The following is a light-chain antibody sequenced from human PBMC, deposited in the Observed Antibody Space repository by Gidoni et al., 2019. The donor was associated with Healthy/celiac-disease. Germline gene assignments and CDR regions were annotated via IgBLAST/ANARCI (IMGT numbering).Light chain of an antibody. V-gene: IGKV1-5*03. CDR1: QSISSW. CDR3: QQYNSYSWT. Sequence: DSQMTQSPSTLSASVGVRVTITCRAGQSISSWLAWYQQKPGKAPKLLIYKASSLESGVPSRFSGSGSGTEFTLTISSLQPDDFATYYCQQYNSYSWTFGQGTKVEIK. J-gene: IGKJ1*01. CDR2: KAS.